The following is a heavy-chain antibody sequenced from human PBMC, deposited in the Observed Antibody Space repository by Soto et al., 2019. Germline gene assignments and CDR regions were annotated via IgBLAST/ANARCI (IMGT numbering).Heavy chain of an antibody. Sequence: QVQLVQSGAEVKKPGASVKVSCKASGYTFTSYDINWVRQATGQGLEWMGWMNPNSGNTGYAQKFPGRATMTRNTSISTAYMELTSLRSEDTAVYSCARGPGSWYYYYMDVWGKGTTVTVSS. J-gene: IGHJ6*03. CDR1: GYTFTSYD. CDR2: MNPNSGNT. V-gene: IGHV1-8*01. D-gene: IGHD6-13*01. CDR3: ARGPGSWYYYYMDV.